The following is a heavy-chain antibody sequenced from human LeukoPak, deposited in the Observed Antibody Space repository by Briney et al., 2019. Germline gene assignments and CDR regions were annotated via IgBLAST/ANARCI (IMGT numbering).Heavy chain of an antibody. CDR1: GGTFSSYA. D-gene: IGHD2/OR15-2a*01. V-gene: IGHV1-69*13. Sequence: SVKVSCKASGGTFSSYALSWVRQAPGQGLEWMGGIIPIFGTANYAQKFQGRVTITADESTSTAYMELSSLRSEDTAVYYCAIQRIVQNWFDPWGQGTLVTVSS. J-gene: IGHJ5*02. CDR2: IIPIFGTA. CDR3: AIQRIVQNWFDP.